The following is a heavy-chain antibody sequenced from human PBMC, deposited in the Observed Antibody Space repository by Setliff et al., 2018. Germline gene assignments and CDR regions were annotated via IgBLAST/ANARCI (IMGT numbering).Heavy chain of an antibody. CDR3: AREQWLDPPGYYYMDV. CDR2: FDPEDGTA. D-gene: IGHD6-19*01. CDR1: GYTLTELS. J-gene: IGHJ6*03. V-gene: IGHV1-24*01. Sequence: GASVKVSCKVSGYTLTELSMHWVRQAPGKGLEWMGGFDPEDGTANYAQKFQGRVTITTDESTSTAYMELSSLRSEDMAVYYCAREQWLDPPGYYYMDVWAKGTTVTVSS.